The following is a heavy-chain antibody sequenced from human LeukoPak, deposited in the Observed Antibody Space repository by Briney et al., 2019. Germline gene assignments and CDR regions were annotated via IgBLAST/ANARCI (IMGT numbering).Heavy chain of an antibody. CDR3: ARNSGSYTVHYDAFDI. D-gene: IGHD1-26*01. J-gene: IGHJ3*02. Sequence: PGGSLRLSCAASGFTFSSYAMSWVRQASGKGLEWVSTISGSGGSTYYVDSVKGRFTISRDNSKNTLYLQMNSLRAEDTAVYYCARNSGSYTVHYDAFDIWGQGTMVTVSS. CDR1: GFTFSSYA. V-gene: IGHV3-23*01. CDR2: ISGSGGST.